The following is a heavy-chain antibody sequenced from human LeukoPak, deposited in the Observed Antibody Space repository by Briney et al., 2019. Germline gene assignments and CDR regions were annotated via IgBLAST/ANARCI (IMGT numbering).Heavy chain of an antibody. V-gene: IGHV1-2*06. Sequence: ASVKVSCKASGYTFTGYYMHWVRQAPGQGLEWMGRINPNSGGTNYAQKFQGRVTITTDESTSTAYMELSSLRSEDTAVYYWARGRIAVAGTGRPRWYFDLWGRGTLVTVSS. CDR1: GYTFTGYY. CDR3: ARGRIAVAGTGRPRWYFDL. J-gene: IGHJ2*01. CDR2: INPNSGGT. D-gene: IGHD6-19*01.